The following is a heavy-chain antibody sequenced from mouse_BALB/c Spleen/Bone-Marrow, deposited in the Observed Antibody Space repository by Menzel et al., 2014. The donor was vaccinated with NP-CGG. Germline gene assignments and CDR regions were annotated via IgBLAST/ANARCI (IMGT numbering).Heavy chain of an antibody. CDR1: GYSFTGYT. J-gene: IGHJ3*01. CDR2: INPYNGGT. CDR3: AREGDYDYAWFAY. Sequence: VQLQQSGPEVVKPGASMKMSCKASGYSFTGYTTNWVKQSHGKNLEWIGLINPYNGGTHYNQKFKGKATLTVDKSSSTAYMELLSLTSEDSAVYYCAREGDYDYAWFAYWGQGTLITVSA. V-gene: IGHV1-37*01. D-gene: IGHD2-4*01.